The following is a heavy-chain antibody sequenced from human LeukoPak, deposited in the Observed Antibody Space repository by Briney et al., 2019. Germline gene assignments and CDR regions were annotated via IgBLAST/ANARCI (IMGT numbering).Heavy chain of an antibody. D-gene: IGHD1-26*01. CDR1: GGSISSYY. Sequence: SETLPLTCTVSGGSISSYYWSWIRQPPGKGLEYIRYIYNSGSTNYNPSLKSRVTISVDTSKNQFSLKLSSVTAADTAVYYCARDVGATPGYFDYWGQGTLVTVSS. V-gene: IGHV4-59*01. CDR2: IYNSGST. J-gene: IGHJ4*02. CDR3: ARDVGATPGYFDY.